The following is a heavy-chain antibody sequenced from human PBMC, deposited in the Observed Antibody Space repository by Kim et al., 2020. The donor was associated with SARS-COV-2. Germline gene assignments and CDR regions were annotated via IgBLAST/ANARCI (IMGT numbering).Heavy chain of an antibody. D-gene: IGHD3-10*01. CDR3: ASGDYYGSGSSRDY. V-gene: IGHV4-59*11. CDR2: IYYSGST. Sequence: SETLSLTCTVSGGSIRSHYWSWIRQPPGKGLEWIGYIYYSGSTNYNPSLKSRVTISADTSKNQFSLNLSSVTAADTAVYYCASGDYYGSGSSRDYWGQGTLVTVSS. J-gene: IGHJ4*02. CDR1: GGSIRSHY.